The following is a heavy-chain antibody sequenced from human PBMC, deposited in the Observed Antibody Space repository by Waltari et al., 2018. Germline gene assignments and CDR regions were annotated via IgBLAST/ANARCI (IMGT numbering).Heavy chain of an antibody. CDR3: ARAGGWNYVRRWFDP. V-gene: IGHV4-34*01. CDR1: GGSFSGYY. J-gene: IGHJ5*02. CDR2: INHSGST. Sequence: QVQLQQWGAGLLKPSETLSLTCAVYGGSFSGYYWSWIRQPPGKGLEWIGEINHSGSTNDNPALTSRVTISVDTSKIQFSLKLSSVTAADTAVYYCARAGGWNYVRRWFDPWGQGTLVTVSS. D-gene: IGHD1-7*01.